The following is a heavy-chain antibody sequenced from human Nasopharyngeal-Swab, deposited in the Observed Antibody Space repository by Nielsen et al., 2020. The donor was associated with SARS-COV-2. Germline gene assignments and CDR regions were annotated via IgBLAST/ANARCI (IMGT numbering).Heavy chain of an antibody. V-gene: IGHV4-34*01. Sequence: SETLSLTCAVYGGSFSGYYWSWIRQPPGKGLEWIGEINLSGSTNYNPSLKSRVTISVDTSKNQFSLKLSSVTAADTAVNYCARGRYSSSWYGLIWYFDLWGRGTLVTVSS. J-gene: IGHJ2*01. CDR2: INLSGST. D-gene: IGHD6-13*01. CDR1: GGSFSGYY. CDR3: ARGRYSSSWYGLIWYFDL.